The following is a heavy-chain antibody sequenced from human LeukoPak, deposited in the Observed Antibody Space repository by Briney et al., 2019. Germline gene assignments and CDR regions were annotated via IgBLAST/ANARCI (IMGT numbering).Heavy chain of an antibody. J-gene: IGHJ4*03. V-gene: IGHV4-34*01. D-gene: IGHD2-2*01. CDR1: GGSFSGYY. CDR2: INHSGST. Sequence: SETLSLTCAVYGGSFSGYYWSWIRQPPGKGLEWIGEINHSGSTNYNPSLKSRVTISVDTSKNQFSLKLSSVTAADTAVYYCARRGYCSSTSCYDQGLIDYWGPGTTVTVSS. CDR3: ARRGYCSSTSCYDQGLIDY.